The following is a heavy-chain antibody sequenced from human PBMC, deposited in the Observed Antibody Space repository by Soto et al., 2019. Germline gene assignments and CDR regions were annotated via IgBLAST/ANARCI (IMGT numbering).Heavy chain of an antibody. CDR1: GFTVSSIY. V-gene: IGHV3-66*01. CDR2: IYSGGST. J-gene: IGHJ4*02. CDR3: ARDRSSSTTH. D-gene: IGHD6-13*01. Sequence: GGSLRLSCAASGFTVSSIYMSWVRQAPGKGLEWVSVIYSGGSTYYADSVKGRFTISRDNSKSTLYLQMNSLRAEDTAVYYCARDRSSSTTHWGQGTLVTVSS.